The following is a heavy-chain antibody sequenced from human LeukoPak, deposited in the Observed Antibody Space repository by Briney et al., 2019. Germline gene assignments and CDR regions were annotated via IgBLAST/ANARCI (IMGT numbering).Heavy chain of an antibody. CDR2: ISGSGGST. V-gene: IGHV3-23*01. CDR3: AKDGVATTHYYYYYMDV. J-gene: IGHJ6*03. Sequence: PGGSLRLSCAASEFTFSRYSMSWVRQAPGKGLEWVSAISGSGGSTYYADSVKGRFTISRDNSKNTLYLQMNSLRAEDTAVYYCAKDGVATTHYYYYYMDVWGKGTTVTVSS. CDR1: EFTFSRYS. D-gene: IGHD5-24*01.